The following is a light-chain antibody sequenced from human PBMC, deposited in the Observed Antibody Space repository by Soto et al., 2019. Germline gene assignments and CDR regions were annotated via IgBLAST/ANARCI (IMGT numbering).Light chain of an antibody. CDR3: AAWDDSLSGHVV. V-gene: IGLV2-8*01. CDR1: SSDVGGYNY. J-gene: IGLJ2*01. Sequence: QSALTQPPSASGSPGQSVTISCSGTSSDVGGYNYVSWYQQYPGKAPKLMIYEVTKRPSGVPDRFSGSKSGNTASLAISGLRSEDEADYYCAAWDDSLSGHVVFGGGTKLTVL. CDR2: EVT.